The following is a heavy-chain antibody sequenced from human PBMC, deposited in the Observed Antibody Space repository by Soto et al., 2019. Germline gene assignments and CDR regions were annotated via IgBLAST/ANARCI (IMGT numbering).Heavy chain of an antibody. V-gene: IGHV3-74*01. CDR3: ARAGDSSGYYYFDY. Sequence: GGSLRLSCAASGFTFSSYWMHWVRQAPGKGLVWVSRINSDGSSTSYADSVKGRFTISRDNAKNTLYLQMNSLRAEDTAVYYCARAGDSSGYYYFDYWGQGTLVTVSS. J-gene: IGHJ4*02. D-gene: IGHD3-22*01. CDR1: GFTFSSYW. CDR2: INSDGSST.